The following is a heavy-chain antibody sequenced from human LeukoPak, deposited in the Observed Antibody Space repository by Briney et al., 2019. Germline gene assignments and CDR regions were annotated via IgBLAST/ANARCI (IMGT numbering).Heavy chain of an antibody. D-gene: IGHD5-24*01. CDR2: ISASGGST. J-gene: IGHJ4*02. Sequence: GGSLRLSCAASGFTFSSYAMNWVRQAPGKGLEWVSGISASGGSTYYADSVKGRFTISRDNSKNTLWLQMNSLRAEDTAVYYCAKWRRRDGYNFADWGQGTLVTVSS. CDR3: AKWRRRDGYNFAD. V-gene: IGHV3-23*01. CDR1: GFTFSSYA.